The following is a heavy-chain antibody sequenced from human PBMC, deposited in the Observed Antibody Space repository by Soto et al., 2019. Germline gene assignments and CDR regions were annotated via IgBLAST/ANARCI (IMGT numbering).Heavy chain of an antibody. CDR3: ARDWKPTSYYYYGMDV. CDR2: INPSGGST. V-gene: IGHV1-46*01. Sequence: ASVKVSCKASGYTFTSYYMHWVRQAPGQGLEWMGIINPSGGSTSYAQKFQGRVTMTRDTSTSTAYMELRSLRSDDTAVYYCARDWKPTSYYYYGMDVWGQGTTVTVSS. D-gene: IGHD1-1*01. CDR1: GYTFTSYY. J-gene: IGHJ6*02.